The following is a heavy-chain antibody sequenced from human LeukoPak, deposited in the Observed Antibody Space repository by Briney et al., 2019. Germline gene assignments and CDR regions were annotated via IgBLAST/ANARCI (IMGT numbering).Heavy chain of an antibody. Sequence: GASVKVSCKVSGYTLTELSMHWVRQAPGKGLEWMGGFDPEDGETIYAQKFQGRVTMTEDTSTDTAYMELSSLRSEDTAVYYCASSVCSSTSCYAVGNAFDIWGQGTMVTVSS. V-gene: IGHV1-24*01. CDR2: FDPEDGET. D-gene: IGHD2-2*01. CDR3: ASSVCSSTSCYAVGNAFDI. J-gene: IGHJ3*02. CDR1: GYTLTELS.